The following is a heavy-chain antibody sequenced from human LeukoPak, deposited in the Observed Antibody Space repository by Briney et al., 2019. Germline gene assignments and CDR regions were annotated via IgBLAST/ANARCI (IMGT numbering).Heavy chain of an antibody. CDR2: INPKTGGT. Sequence: EASVKVSCKTSGYSFTNYGITWVRQAPEQGLEWMGWINPKTGGTIYAQRFQGRVTMTKDTSITTAYMELRSLRFDDTAVYYCARRFCSGGSCIPDFWGQGTLVTVSS. D-gene: IGHD2-15*01. J-gene: IGHJ4*02. CDR1: GYSFTNYG. V-gene: IGHV1-2*02. CDR3: ARRFCSGGSCIPDF.